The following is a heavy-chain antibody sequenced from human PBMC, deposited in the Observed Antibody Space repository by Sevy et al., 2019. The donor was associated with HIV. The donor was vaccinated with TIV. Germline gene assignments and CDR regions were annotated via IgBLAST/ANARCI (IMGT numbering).Heavy chain of an antibody. D-gene: IGHD6-19*01. J-gene: IGHJ4*02. Sequence: SQTLSLTCAISGDSVSSNSAAWNWIRQSPSRGLEWLGRTYYRSKWYNDYVVSVKSRITINPDTSKNQFSLQLNSVSPEETAVYYCARGYRPYSSGWLYYFDYWGQGTLVTVSS. CDR3: ARGYRPYSSGWLYYFDY. CDR2: TYYRSKWYN. CDR1: GDSVSSNSAA. V-gene: IGHV6-1*01.